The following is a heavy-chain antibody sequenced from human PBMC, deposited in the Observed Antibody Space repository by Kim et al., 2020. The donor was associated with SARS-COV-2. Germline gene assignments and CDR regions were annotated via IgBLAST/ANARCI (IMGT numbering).Heavy chain of an antibody. Sequence: GGSLRLSCAASGFTFSDYYMSWIRQAPGKGLEWVSYISSSSSYTNYADSVKGRFTISRDNAKNSLYLQMNSLRAEDTAVYYCARDLHCSGGSCYPRGATFDYWGQGTLVTVSS. J-gene: IGHJ4*02. CDR2: ISSSSSYT. V-gene: IGHV3-11*05. D-gene: IGHD2-15*01. CDR3: ARDLHCSGGSCYPRGATFDY. CDR1: GFTFSDYY.